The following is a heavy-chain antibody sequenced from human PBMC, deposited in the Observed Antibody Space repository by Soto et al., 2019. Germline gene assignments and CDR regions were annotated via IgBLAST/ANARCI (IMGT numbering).Heavy chain of an antibody. CDR3: ANMRTISFGGSKMGWFDP. D-gene: IGHD3-3*01. J-gene: IGHJ5*02. Sequence: KPSETLSLTCTVSGGSVSSGSYYWSWIRQPPGKGLEWIGYIYYSGSTHYNPSLKSRVTISVDTSKNQFSLKLSSVTAADTAVYYCANMRTISFGGSKMGWFDPWGQGTLVTVSS. CDR1: GGSVSSGSYY. V-gene: IGHV4-61*01. CDR2: IYYSGST.